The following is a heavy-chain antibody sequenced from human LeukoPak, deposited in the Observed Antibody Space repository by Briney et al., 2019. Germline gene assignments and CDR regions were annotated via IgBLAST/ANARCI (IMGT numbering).Heavy chain of an antibody. CDR3: ASAEYQLFSFDY. CDR2: INPNSGGT. Sequence: ASVKVSCKASGYTFTGYYMHWVRQAPGQGLGWMGWINPNSGGTNYAQKFQGTVTMTRDTSISTAYMELSRLRSDDTAVYYCASAEYQLFSFDYWGQGTLVTVSS. V-gene: IGHV1-2*02. J-gene: IGHJ4*02. CDR1: GYTFTGYY. D-gene: IGHD2-2*01.